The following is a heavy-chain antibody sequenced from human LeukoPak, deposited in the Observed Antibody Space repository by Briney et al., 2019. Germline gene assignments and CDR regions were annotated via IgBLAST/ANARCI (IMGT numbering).Heavy chain of an antibody. CDR3: ARDNSDTVKGECSGACYWWFDP. V-gene: IGHV1-46*01. CDR1: GYPFTKFS. D-gene: IGHD6-19*01. J-gene: IGHJ5*02. CDR2: MSPNGDST. Sequence: ASVKVSCKASGYPFTKFSLHWVRQAPGHGLEWMGLMSPNGDSTLYSQKFQGRVTMTRDTSTSTDYMELSSLRSEDTAVYYCARDNSDTVKGECSGACYWWFDPWGQGTLITVSS.